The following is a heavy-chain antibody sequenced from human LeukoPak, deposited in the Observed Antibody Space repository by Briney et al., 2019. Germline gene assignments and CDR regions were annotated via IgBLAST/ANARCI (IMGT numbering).Heavy chain of an antibody. D-gene: IGHD6-19*01. CDR3: ASSRSGWYGNDY. CDR2: INSDGSST. Sequence: GGSLRLSCAASGFTFSSYWMHWVRQAPGKGLVWVSRINSDGSSTSYADSVKGRFTISRDNAKNMLYLQMNSLRAEDTAVYYCASSRSGWYGNDYWGQGTLVTVSS. J-gene: IGHJ4*02. CDR1: GFTFSSYW. V-gene: IGHV3-74*01.